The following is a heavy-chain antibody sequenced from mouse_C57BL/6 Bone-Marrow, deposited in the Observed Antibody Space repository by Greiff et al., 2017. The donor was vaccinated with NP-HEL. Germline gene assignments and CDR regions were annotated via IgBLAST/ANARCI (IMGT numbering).Heavy chain of an antibody. D-gene: IGHD2-3*01. Sequence: VQLKQSGAELVRPGASVKLSCTASGFNFKDDYMHWVKQRPEQGLEWIGWIDPENGDTEYASKFKGKATITADTSSNTAYLQLSSLTSEDTAVYYCTTGWLLPFWYFDVWGTGTTVTVSA. CDR1: GFNFKDDY. CDR3: TTGWLLPFWYFDV. J-gene: IGHJ1*03. V-gene: IGHV14-4*01. CDR2: IDPENGDT.